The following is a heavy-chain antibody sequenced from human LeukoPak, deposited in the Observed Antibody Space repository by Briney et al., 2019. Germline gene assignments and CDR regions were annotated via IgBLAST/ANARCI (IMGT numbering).Heavy chain of an antibody. Sequence: GGSLRLSCAASGFTFSSYAMSWVRQAPGKGLEWVSAISGSGGSTYYADSVKGRFTISRDNSKNTLYLQMNSLRAEDTAVYYCAKDLGGYTIFGVVINFFDYWGQGTLVTVSS. CDR2: ISGSGGST. V-gene: IGHV3-23*01. D-gene: IGHD3-3*01. CDR3: AKDLGGYTIFGVVINFFDY. J-gene: IGHJ4*02. CDR1: GFTFSSYA.